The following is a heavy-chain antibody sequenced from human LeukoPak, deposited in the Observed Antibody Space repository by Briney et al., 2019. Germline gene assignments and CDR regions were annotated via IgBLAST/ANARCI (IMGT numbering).Heavy chain of an antibody. V-gene: IGHV1-69*02. CDR2: IIPILDIA. J-gene: IGHJ4*02. CDR1: GGTFSSYT. D-gene: IGHD3-10*01. CDR3: AVPHYFGSGSSYKKCSFDY. Sequence: EASVKVSCKASGGTFSSYTISWVRQAPGQGLEWVGRIIPILDIANYAQKFQGRVTITADKSTSTAYIELSSLRSDDTAVYYCAVPHYFGSGSSYKKCSFDYWGQGTLVTVSS.